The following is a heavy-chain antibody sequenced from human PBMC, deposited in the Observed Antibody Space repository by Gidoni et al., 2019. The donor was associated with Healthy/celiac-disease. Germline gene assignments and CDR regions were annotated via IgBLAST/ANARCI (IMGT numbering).Heavy chain of an antibody. CDR3: AKGQRRFSSGWYGAL. V-gene: IGHV3-30*18. CDR1: GFTFSTYG. CDR2: ISYDGSNK. D-gene: IGHD6-19*01. J-gene: IGHJ4*02. Sequence: QVQLVESGGGVVQPGRSLRLSCAASGFTFSTYGMHWVRQAPGKGLEWVAVISYDGSNKYYADSVKGRFTISRDNSKNTLYLQMNSLRAEDTAVYYCAKGQRRFSSGWYGALWGQGTLVTVSS.